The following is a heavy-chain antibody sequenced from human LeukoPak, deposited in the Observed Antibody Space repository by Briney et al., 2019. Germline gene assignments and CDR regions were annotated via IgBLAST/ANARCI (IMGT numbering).Heavy chain of an antibody. CDR1: GFTVSSNY. Sequence: PGGSLRLSCAASGFTVSSNYMSWVRQAPGKGLEWVSVIYSGGSTYYADSVKGRFTISRDNSKNTLYLQMNSLRAEDTAVYYCAGDFPLNWFDPWGQGTLVTVSS. J-gene: IGHJ5*02. V-gene: IGHV3-66*01. CDR2: IYSGGST. CDR3: AGDFPLNWFDP.